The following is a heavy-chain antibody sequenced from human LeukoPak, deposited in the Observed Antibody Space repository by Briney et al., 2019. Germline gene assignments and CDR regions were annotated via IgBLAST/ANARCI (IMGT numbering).Heavy chain of an antibody. Sequence: PGGSLRLSCAASGFTFSVYWMSWVRQAPGKGLEWVANIKQDGSEKYYVDSVKGRFTISRDNAKNSLYLQMNSLRAEDTAVYYCANKSPRRSGSPLDYWGQGTLVTVSS. D-gene: IGHD1-26*01. V-gene: IGHV3-7*01. J-gene: IGHJ4*02. CDR3: ANKSPRRSGSPLDY. CDR1: GFTFSVYW. CDR2: IKQDGSEK.